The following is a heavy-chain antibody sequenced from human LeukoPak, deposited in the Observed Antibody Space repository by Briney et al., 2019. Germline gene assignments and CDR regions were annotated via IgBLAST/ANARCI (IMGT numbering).Heavy chain of an antibody. J-gene: IGHJ4*02. CDR2: ISAYNGNT. CDR1: GYTFTNYG. V-gene: IGHV1-18*01. D-gene: IGHD5-24*01. Sequence: ASVKVSCKTSGYTFTNYGISWVRQAPGRGLEWMGWISAYNGNTNYAQKFQGRVTMTTDTSTSTAYMGLTSLTSDDTAVYYCATSRDGYNPLDYWGQGTLVTASS. CDR3: ATSRDGYNPLDY.